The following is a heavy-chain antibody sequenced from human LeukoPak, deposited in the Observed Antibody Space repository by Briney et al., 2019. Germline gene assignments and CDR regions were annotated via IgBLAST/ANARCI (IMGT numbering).Heavy chain of an antibody. CDR3: ARVTPFGVVTGGNFDY. CDR2: ISSSSSTI. J-gene: IGHJ4*02. CDR1: GFTFSSYS. D-gene: IGHD3-3*01. Sequence: GGSLRLSCAASGFTFSSYSMNWVRQAPGKGLEWVSYISSSSSTIYYADFVKGRFTISRDNAKNSLYLQMNSLRAEDTAVYYCARVTPFGVVTGGNFDYWGQGTLVTVSS. V-gene: IGHV3-48*01.